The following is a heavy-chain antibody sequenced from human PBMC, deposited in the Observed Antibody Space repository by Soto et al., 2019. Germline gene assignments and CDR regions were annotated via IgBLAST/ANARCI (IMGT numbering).Heavy chain of an antibody. Sequence: GGSLRLSCAASGFTFSSYGMGWVRQAPGKGLEWVANIKQDGSAKYYVDSVKGRFTISRDNAKNSLYLQMNSLRTEDTAVYYCGRDAVIRGYYNWFDPWGQGTLVTVSS. J-gene: IGHJ5*02. CDR2: IKQDGSAK. CDR3: GRDAVIRGYYNWFDP. V-gene: IGHV3-7*03. D-gene: IGHD3-10*01. CDR1: GFTFSSYG.